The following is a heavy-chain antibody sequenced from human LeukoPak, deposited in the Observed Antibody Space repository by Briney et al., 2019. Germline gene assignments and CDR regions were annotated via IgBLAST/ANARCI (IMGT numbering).Heavy chain of an antibody. CDR2: ISYDGSNK. CDR3: ARVAEGYCSSTSCPPYYYGMDV. Sequence: GGSLRLSCAASGFTFSSYAMHWVRQAPGKGLEWVAIISYDGSNKYYADSVKGRFTMSRDNSKSTLYLQLNSLRAEDTAVYYCARVAEGYCSSTSCPPYYYGMDVWGQGTTVTVSS. D-gene: IGHD2-2*01. V-gene: IGHV3-30-3*01. J-gene: IGHJ6*02. CDR1: GFTFSSYA.